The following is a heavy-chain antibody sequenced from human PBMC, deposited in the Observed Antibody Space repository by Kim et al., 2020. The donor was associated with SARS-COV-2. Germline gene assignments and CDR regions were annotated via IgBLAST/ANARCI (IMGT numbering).Heavy chain of an antibody. D-gene: IGHD6-13*01. CDR3: ARGSSWRNWFDP. Sequence: YDTPTKQSRVNISEETTKNQLSLRMSSVTAADTAVYYCARGSSWRNWFDPWGQGTLVTVSS. V-gene: IGHV4-39*01. J-gene: IGHJ5*02.